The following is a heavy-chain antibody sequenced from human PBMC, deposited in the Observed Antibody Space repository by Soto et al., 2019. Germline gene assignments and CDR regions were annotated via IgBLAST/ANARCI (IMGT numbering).Heavy chain of an antibody. J-gene: IGHJ4*02. CDR3: ARGGGYDPFDY. CDR1: GSSISYGGYS. Sequence: TLSLTCTLAGSSISYGGYSWSWIRQPPGEGLEWIGYISHLESTFYNPSFQSRLTLSIDRSKNQFSLKLASMTAADTAVYYCARGGGYDPFDYWGQGTLVTVSS. CDR2: ISHLEST. D-gene: IGHD5-12*01. V-gene: IGHV4-30-2*01.